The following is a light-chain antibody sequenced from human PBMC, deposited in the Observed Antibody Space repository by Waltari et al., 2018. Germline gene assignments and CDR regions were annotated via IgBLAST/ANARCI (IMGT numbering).Light chain of an antibody. Sequence: DIQMTQSPSSLSASVGDRVTITCRASQSVRSYLNWYQQTPGKATKLLIYGVSSLQSVVPSRCSASGYGTYFSLTINNLQPEDFATYYCQQSSSFRTFGQGTKVEVK. CDR1: QSVRSY. CDR2: GVS. V-gene: IGKV1-39*01. CDR3: QQSSSFRT. J-gene: IGKJ1*01.